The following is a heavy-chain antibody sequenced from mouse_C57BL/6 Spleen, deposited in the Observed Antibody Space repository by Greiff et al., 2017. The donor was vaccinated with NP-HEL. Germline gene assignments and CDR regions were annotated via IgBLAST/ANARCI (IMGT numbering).Heavy chain of an antibody. CDR3: ARSPTYYFGSSYVGDY. J-gene: IGHJ2*01. CDR2: INPSSGYT. V-gene: IGHV1-4*01. Sequence: QVQLKESGAELARPGASVKMSCKASGYTFTSYTMHWVKQRPGQGLEWIGYINPSSGYTKYNQKFKDKATLTADKSSSAAYMQLSSLTSEDSAVYYCARSPTYYFGSSYVGDYWGKGTTLTVSS. D-gene: IGHD1-1*01. CDR1: GYTFTSYT.